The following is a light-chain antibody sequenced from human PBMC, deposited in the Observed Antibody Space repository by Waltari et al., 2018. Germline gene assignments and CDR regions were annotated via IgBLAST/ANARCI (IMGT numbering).Light chain of an antibody. CDR3: CSYAGSYTYV. J-gene: IGLJ1*01. CDR1: SRDVGSYNF. Sequence: QSALTQPPSVSGSPGQSVTISCTGTSRDVGSYNFVSWYPQPPDKAPQLLIYDVNKRPSGVPDRFSGSKSGNTASLTISGLQGEDEADYYCCSYAGSYTYVFGTGTKVTAL. V-gene: IGLV2-11*01. CDR2: DVN.